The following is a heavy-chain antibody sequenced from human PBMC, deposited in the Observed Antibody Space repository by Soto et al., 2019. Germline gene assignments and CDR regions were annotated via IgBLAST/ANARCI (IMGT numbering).Heavy chain of an antibody. J-gene: IGHJ4*02. D-gene: IGHD6-13*01. CDR1: GFTFSSYA. CDR3: AKSSSSPTFDY. CDR2: ISGSDDST. Sequence: EVQLLESGGGLVQPGESLRLSCAASGFTFSSYAMSWVRQAPGKGLEWVSVISGSDDSTYYADSVKGRFTISRDNAKNTLYLQMNRLRAEDAALYYCAKSSSSPTFDYWGQGTLVPVSS. V-gene: IGHV3-23*01.